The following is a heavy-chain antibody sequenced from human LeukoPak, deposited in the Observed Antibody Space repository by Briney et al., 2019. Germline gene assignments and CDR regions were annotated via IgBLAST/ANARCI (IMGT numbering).Heavy chain of an antibody. V-gene: IGHV4-39*07. D-gene: IGHD6-6*01. Sequence: SETLSLTCTVSGGSISSSSYYWGWIRQPPGKGLEWIGSIYYSGSTYYNPSLKSRVTISVDTSKNQFSLKLSSVTAADTAVYYCARAGYSSSPNDAFDIWGQGTMVTVSS. J-gene: IGHJ3*02. CDR2: IYYSGST. CDR1: GGSISSSSYY. CDR3: ARAGYSSSPNDAFDI.